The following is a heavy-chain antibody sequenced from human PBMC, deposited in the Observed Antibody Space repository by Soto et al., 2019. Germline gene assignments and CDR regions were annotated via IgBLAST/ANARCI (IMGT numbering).Heavy chain of an antibody. D-gene: IGHD3-3*01. V-gene: IGHV1-69*13. Sequence: ASVKVSCKASGGTFSSYAISWVRQAPGQGLEWMGGIIPIFGTANYAQKFQGRVTITADESTSPAYMELSSLRSEDTAVYYCARSLQGITIPEWLSSYYYYGMDVWGQGTTVTVSS. CDR2: IIPIFGTA. CDR1: GGTFSSYA. CDR3: ARSLQGITIPEWLSSYYYYGMDV. J-gene: IGHJ6*02.